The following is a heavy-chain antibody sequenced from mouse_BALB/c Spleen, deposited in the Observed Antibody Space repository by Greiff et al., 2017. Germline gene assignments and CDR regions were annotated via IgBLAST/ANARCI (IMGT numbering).Heavy chain of an antibody. D-gene: IGHD2-4*01. CDR2: ISSGGGST. CDR1: GFAFSSYD. V-gene: IGHV5-12-1*01. J-gene: IGHJ4*01. Sequence: DVHLVESGGGLVKPGGSLKLSCAASGFAFSSYDMSWVRQTPEKRLEWVAYISSGGGSTYYPDTVKGRFTISRDNAKNTLYLQMSSLKSEDTAMYYCARHDYDDAMDYWGQGTSVTVSS. CDR3: ARHDYDDAMDY.